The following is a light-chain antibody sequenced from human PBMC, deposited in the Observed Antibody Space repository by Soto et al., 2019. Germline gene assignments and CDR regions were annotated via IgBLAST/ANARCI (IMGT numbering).Light chain of an antibody. CDR1: QSIRNR. J-gene: IGKJ1*01. CDR2: KTS. CDR3: EQYDTYPRA. Sequence: IQMTQSPSTLSASVGDRVTITCRASQSIRNRLAWYQQKPGKAPKLLIFKTSTLESGVPSRFSGSGSGTAFTLNISSLQTDDVATYDCEQYDTYPRAFGKGTVVDIK. V-gene: IGKV1-5*03.